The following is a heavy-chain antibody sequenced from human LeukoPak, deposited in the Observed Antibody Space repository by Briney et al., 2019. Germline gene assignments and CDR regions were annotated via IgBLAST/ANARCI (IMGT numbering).Heavy chain of an antibody. CDR2: IKSKTAGGTT. J-gene: IGHJ4*02. V-gene: IGHV3-15*01. CDR3: TTGESMVGTTIHVRWAD. CDR1: GFTFSNAW. Sequence: GGSLRLSCEASGFTFSNAWMTWVRQAPGKGLEWVGRIKSKTAGGTTDYAAPVKGRFSISRDDSKNTPYLQMNSLKTEDTAVYYCTTGESMVGTTIHVRWADWGQGTLVTVS. D-gene: IGHD1-26*01.